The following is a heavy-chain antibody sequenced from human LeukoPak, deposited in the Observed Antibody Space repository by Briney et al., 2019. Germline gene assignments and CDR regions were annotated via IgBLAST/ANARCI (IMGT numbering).Heavy chain of an antibody. D-gene: IGHD5-18*01. CDR3: AVTRSNWFDP. Sequence: SETLSLTCAVYGGSFSGYYWSWIRQPPGKGLEWIGEINHSGSTNYNPSLKSRVTISVDTSKNQFSLKLSSVTAADTAVYYCAVTRSNWFDPWGQGTLVTVSS. V-gene: IGHV4-34*01. CDR1: GGSFSGYY. J-gene: IGHJ5*02. CDR2: INHSGST.